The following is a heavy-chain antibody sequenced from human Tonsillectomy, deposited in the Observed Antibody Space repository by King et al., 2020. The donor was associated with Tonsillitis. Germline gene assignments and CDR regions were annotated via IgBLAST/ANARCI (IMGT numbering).Heavy chain of an antibody. CDR3: ARQAYCSGAYCSPFDY. CDR1: GGSIISYY. CDR2: IYYSGST. J-gene: IGHJ4*02. V-gene: IGHV4-59*08. D-gene: IGHD2-21*01. Sequence: VQLQESGPGLVKPSETLSLTCTVSGGSIISYYWTWIRQRPGKGLEWIGYIYYSGSTNFNPSLKSRVTMSADTSKSQFSLRLKCVTAADTAVYYCARQAYCSGAYCSPFDYWGQGTLVTVSS.